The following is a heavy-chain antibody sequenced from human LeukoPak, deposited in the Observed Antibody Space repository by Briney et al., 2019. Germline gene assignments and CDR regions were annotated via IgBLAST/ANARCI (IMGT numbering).Heavy chain of an antibody. V-gene: IGHV3-48*01. J-gene: IGHJ4*02. CDR1: GFPFSNYS. D-gene: IGHD6-13*01. CDR3: ARKQLAPDY. Sequence: PGGSLRLSCAASGFPFSNYSMNWVRQAPGKGLEWLSYISRDSGATYYAVSVRGRFSISRDNAKNSLYLQVNSLRAEDTAVYYCARKQLAPDYWGQGTLVTVSS. CDR2: ISRDSGAT.